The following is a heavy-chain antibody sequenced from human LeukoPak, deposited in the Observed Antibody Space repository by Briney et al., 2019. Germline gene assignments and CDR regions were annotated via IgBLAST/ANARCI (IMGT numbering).Heavy chain of an antibody. J-gene: IGHJ6*03. CDR3: ARYFARYCSSTSCPDYYYYYYMDV. D-gene: IGHD2-2*01. V-gene: IGHV4-34*01. CDR2: INHSGST. Sequence: PSETLSLTCAVYGGSFSGYYWSWIRQPPGKGLEWIGEINHSGSTNYNPSLERRVTISVDTSKNQSSLKRSSVTAADTAVYYCARYFARYCSSTSCPDYYYYYYMDVWGKGTTVTVSS. CDR1: GGSFSGYY.